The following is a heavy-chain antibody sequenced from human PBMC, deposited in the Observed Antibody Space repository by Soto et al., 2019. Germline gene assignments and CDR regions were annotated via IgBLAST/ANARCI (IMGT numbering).Heavy chain of an antibody. V-gene: IGHV4-39*07. CDR2: IYYSGST. CDR1: GGSISSSSYY. Sequence: QLQLQESGPGLVKPSETLSLTCTVSGGSISSSSYYWGWIRQPPGKGLEWIGSIYYSGSTNYNPSLKSRVTISVDKSKNQFSLKLSSVTAADTAVYYCARGGLDYGDYGRYNNWFDPWGQGTLVTVSS. D-gene: IGHD4-17*01. CDR3: ARGGLDYGDYGRYNNWFDP. J-gene: IGHJ5*02.